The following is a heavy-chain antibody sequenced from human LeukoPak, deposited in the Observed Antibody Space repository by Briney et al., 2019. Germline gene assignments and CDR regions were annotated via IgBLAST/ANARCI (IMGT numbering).Heavy chain of an antibody. CDR3: ARDIAYYDSSGYYYYYYGMDV. CDR1: GFTFSSYA. D-gene: IGHD3-22*01. V-gene: IGHV3-23*01. CDR2: IGGGGGST. Sequence: PGGSLRLSCAASGFTFSSYAMSWVRQAPGKGLEWVSAIGGGGGSTYYADSVKGRFTISRDNSKNTLYLQMNSLRAEDTAVYYCARDIAYYDSSGYYYYYYGMDVWGQGTTVTVSS. J-gene: IGHJ6*02.